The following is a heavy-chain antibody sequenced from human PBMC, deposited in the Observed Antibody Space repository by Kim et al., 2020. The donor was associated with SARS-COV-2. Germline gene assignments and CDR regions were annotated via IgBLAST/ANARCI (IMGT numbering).Heavy chain of an antibody. Sequence: EGSLRLSCAASGFTFSSYSMNWVRQAPGKGLEWVSSISSSSSYIYYADLVKGRFTISRDNAKNSLYLQMNSLRAEDTAVYYCARDLGSDNWGGYYYYGMDVWGQGTTVTVSS. CDR3: ARDLGSDNWGGYYYYGMDV. CDR1: GFTFSSYS. CDR2: ISSSSSYI. D-gene: IGHD7-27*01. V-gene: IGHV3-21*01. J-gene: IGHJ6*02.